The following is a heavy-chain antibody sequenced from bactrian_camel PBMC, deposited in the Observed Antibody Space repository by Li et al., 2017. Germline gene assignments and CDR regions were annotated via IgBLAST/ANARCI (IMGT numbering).Heavy chain of an antibody. J-gene: IGHJ4*01. V-gene: IGHV3S53*01. CDR3: TADHAVPCDCSGDNCPI. CDR1: GYTCSSGS. D-gene: IGHD3*01. CDR2: IATDGST. Sequence: HVQLVESGGGSVQAGGSLRLSCSASGYTCSSGSMGWVRQAPGKELEGIAAIATDGSTKHAVSVKGRFTISKDHAKNTLYLRMNSLRPEDTARYYCTADHAVPCDCSGDNCPIRGKGTQVTVS.